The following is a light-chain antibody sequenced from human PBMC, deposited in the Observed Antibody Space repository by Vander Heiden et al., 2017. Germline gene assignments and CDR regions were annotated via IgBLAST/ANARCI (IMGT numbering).Light chain of an antibody. V-gene: IGKV3-20*01. CDR2: GAS. J-gene: IGKJ3*01. CDR1: QSVSSSY. Sequence: DIVLPQSPGTLSLSPGERATLSCRASQSVSSSYLAWYQQKPGQAPRLLIYGASSRATGIPDRFSGSGSGTDFTLTISRLEPEDFAVYYCQQYGSSPPFTFGPRTKVDIK. CDR3: QQYGSSPPFT.